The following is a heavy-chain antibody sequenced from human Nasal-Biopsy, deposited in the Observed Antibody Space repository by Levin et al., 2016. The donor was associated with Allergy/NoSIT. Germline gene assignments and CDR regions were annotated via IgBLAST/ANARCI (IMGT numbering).Heavy chain of an antibody. CDR1: GFTFNSYG. D-gene: IGHD3-22*01. J-gene: IGHJ4*02. CDR3: AKDGGIVVVLARAYFDF. Sequence: GESLKISCAASGFTFNSYGMHWVRQGPGKGLEWVAVISNDGINKYYGDSVQGRFTISRDNSKNTVYLQMSNLRSEDTAVYYCAKDGGIVVVLARAYFDFWGQGTLVTVSS. V-gene: IGHV3-30*18. CDR2: ISNDGINK.